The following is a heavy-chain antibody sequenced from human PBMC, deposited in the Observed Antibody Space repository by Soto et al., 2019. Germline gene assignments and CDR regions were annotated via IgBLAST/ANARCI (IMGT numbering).Heavy chain of an antibody. CDR3: AKDASD. CDR1: GFTFSSYG. J-gene: IGHJ4*02. V-gene: IGHV3-30*18. CDR2: ISYDGSNK. Sequence: QVQLVESGGGVVQPGRSLRLSCAASGFTFSSYGMHWVRQAPGKGLEWVAVISYDGSNKYYADSVKGRFTISRDNSKNTLYVQMNDLRAEDTAVYYCAKDASDWGQGTLVTVSS.